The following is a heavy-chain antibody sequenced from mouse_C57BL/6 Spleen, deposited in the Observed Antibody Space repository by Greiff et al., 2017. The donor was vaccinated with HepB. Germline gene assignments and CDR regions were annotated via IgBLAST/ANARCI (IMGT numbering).Heavy chain of an antibody. D-gene: IGHD4-1*01. CDR1: GYTFTSYW. CDR2: IHPNSGST. Sequence: VQLQQSGAELVKPGASVKLSCKASGYTFTSYWMHWVKQRPGQGLEWIGMIHPNSGSTNYNEKFKSKATLTVDKSSSTAYMQLSSLTSEDSAVYYCARLGNWDYFDYWGQGTTLTVSS. CDR3: ARLGNWDYFDY. J-gene: IGHJ2*01. V-gene: IGHV1-64*01.